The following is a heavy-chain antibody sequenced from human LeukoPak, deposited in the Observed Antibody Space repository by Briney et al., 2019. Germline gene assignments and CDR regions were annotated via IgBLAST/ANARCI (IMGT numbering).Heavy chain of an antibody. D-gene: IGHD6-25*01. CDR1: GFTFSNAW. V-gene: IGHV3-15*01. CDR3: TTHREYSSSGDDYYYDMDV. Sequence: GGSLRLSCAASGFTFSNAWMIWVRQAPGQGRDWVGLIKSKTDGGTTEYAAPVKGRFTISRDDSKNTLYLQLNSLQTEGTASYYSTTHREYSSSGDDYYYDMDVWGKGTTVTVSS. J-gene: IGHJ6*03. CDR2: IKSKTDGGTT.